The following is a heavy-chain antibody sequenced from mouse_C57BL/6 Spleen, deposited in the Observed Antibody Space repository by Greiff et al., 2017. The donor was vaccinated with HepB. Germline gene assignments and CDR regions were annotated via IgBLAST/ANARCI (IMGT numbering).Heavy chain of an antibody. J-gene: IGHJ3*01. D-gene: IGHD3-3*01. CDR2: INPNNGGT. CDR1: GYTFTDYN. Sequence: VQLQQSGPELVKPGASVKMSCKASGYTFTDYNMHWVKQSHGKSLEWIGYINPNNGGTSYNQKFKGKATLTVNKSSSTAYMERRSLTSEDSAFYDCAGGGTATAYWGQGTLVTVSA. V-gene: IGHV1-22*01. CDR3: AGGGTATAY.